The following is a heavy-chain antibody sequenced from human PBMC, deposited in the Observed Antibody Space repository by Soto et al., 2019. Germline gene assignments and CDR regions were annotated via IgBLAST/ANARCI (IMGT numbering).Heavy chain of an antibody. Sequence: GGSLRLSCAASGFTFSSYGMHWVRQAPGKGLEWVAVISYDGSNKYYADSVKGRFTISRDNSKNTLYLQMNSLRAEDTAVYYCAKDTSWSGAVAGFGGIDYWGQGTLVTVSS. J-gene: IGHJ4*02. CDR2: ISYDGSNK. D-gene: IGHD6-19*01. V-gene: IGHV3-30*18. CDR1: GFTFSSYG. CDR3: AKDTSWSGAVAGFGGIDY.